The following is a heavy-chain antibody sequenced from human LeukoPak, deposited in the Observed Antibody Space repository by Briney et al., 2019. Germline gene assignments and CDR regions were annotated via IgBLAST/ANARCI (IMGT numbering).Heavy chain of an antibody. D-gene: IGHD5/OR15-5a*01. CDR1: GFTFSNYG. CDR3: AKDLRLGWYFDY. V-gene: IGHV3-30*02. CDR2: IRYDGSNK. J-gene: IGHJ4*02. Sequence: GGSLRLSCAASGFTFSNYGMHWVRQAPGKGLEWVAFIRYDGSNKYYADSVKGRFTISRDNSKNTLYLQMNSLRAEDTAVYYCAKDLRLGWYFDYWRQGTLVTVSS.